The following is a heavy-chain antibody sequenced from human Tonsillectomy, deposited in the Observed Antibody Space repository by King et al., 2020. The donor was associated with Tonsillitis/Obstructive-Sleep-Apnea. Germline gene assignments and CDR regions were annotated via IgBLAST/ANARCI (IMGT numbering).Heavy chain of an antibody. D-gene: IGHD2-2*01. V-gene: IGHV3-48*02. Sequence: VQLVESGGGLAQPGGSLRLSCAASGFTFSTYSMNWVRQAPGKGLEWVSYIGSDIIRIDYADSGKGRFTISRDNAKNSLYLQMNSLRDEDTAVYYCAGDSQYAFDIWGQGTMVTVSS. CDR1: GFTFSTYS. CDR3: AGDSQYAFDI. J-gene: IGHJ3*02. CDR2: IGSDIIRI.